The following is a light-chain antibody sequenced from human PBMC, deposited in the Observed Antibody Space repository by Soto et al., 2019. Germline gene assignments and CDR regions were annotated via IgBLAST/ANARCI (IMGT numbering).Light chain of an antibody. CDR1: QSIRNN. Sequence: EIVMTQSPATLSVSPGERATIXXSARQSIRNNLAGYQQKPGQAPWXIIYGASTRAGGIPARFSGSGSGTEFTLTISSLQSEDFAVCYCQQNKNWRTCGQGTKVDVK. V-gene: IGKV3-15*01. CDR3: QQNKNWRT. CDR2: GAS. J-gene: IGKJ1*01.